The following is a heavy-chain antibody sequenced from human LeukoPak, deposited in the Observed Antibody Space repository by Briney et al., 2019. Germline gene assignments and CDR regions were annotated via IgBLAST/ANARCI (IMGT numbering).Heavy chain of an antibody. CDR3: ARFGLVAAIDY. J-gene: IGHJ4*02. V-gene: IGHV3-7*04. CDR2: LKEDGSQE. Sequence: PGGSLRLSCAASGFTFSRNWMTWVRQAPGRGLEWVAHLKEDGSQESYVDSVKGRFTVSRDNSKNSLYLQMNSLRAEDTAVYYCARFGLVAAIDYWGQGTLVTVPS. D-gene: IGHD5-12*01. CDR1: GFTFSRNW.